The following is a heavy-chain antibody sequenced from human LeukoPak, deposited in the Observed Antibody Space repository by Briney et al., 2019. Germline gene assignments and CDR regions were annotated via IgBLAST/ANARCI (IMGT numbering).Heavy chain of an antibody. D-gene: IGHD6-13*01. CDR3: ARDRTAALDY. V-gene: IGHV3-30-3*01. CDR1: GFTFSSYA. CDR2: ISYDGSNK. Sequence: PGRSLRLSCAASGFTFSSYAMHWVRQAPGEGLEWVAVISYDGSNKYYADSVKGRFTISRDNSKNTLYLQMNSLRAEDTAVYYCARDRTAALDYWGQGTLVTVSS. J-gene: IGHJ4*02.